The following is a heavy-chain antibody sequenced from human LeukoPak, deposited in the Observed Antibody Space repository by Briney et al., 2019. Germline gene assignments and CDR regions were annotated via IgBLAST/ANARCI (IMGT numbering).Heavy chain of an antibody. V-gene: IGHV1-2*06. CDR3: ARVYLRRGSGWYYFDY. Sequence: ASVKVSCKASGYTFTSYAMHWVRQAPGQGLEWMGRINPNSGGTNYAQKFQGRVTMTRDTSISTAYMELSRLRSDDTAFYYCARVYLRRGSGWYYFDYWGQGTLVTVSS. CDR2: INPNSGGT. CDR1: GYTFTSYA. J-gene: IGHJ4*02. D-gene: IGHD6-19*01.